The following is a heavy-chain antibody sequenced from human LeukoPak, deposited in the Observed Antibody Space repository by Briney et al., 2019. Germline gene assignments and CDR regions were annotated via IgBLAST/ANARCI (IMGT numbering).Heavy chain of an antibody. V-gene: IGHV3-20*04. CDR2: INWNGGST. D-gene: IGHD6-19*01. CDR3: AREGYSSGWACFDY. Sequence: GGSLRLSCAASGFTFSNHWMSWVRQAPGKGLEWVSGINWNGGSTGYADSVKGRFTISRDNAKNSLYLQMNSLRAEDTALYYCAREGYSSGWACFDYWGQGTLVTVSS. CDR1: GFTFSNHW. J-gene: IGHJ4*02.